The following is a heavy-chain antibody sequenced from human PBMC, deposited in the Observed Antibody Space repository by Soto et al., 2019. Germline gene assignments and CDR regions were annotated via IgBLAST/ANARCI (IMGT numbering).Heavy chain of an antibody. CDR2: ISGSGGST. CDR1: GFTFSTSG. V-gene: IGHV3-23*01. J-gene: IGHJ4*02. D-gene: IGHD2-2*01. Sequence: LRLSCAASGFTFSTSGMSWLRQAPGKGLEWVSGISGSGGSTYYADSVQGRFTISRDNSKNTLYLQMNSLRAEDTAVYYCAKDLFFMPDYWGKGTLVTVSS. CDR3: AKDLFFMPDY.